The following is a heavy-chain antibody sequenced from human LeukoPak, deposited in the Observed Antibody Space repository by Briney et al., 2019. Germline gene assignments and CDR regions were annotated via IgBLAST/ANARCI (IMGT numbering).Heavy chain of an antibody. Sequence: WGSLRPSCAASGFTFSSYSMNWGRQAPGKGLEWVSSISSSSSYIYYADSVKGRFAISRDNAKNSLYLQMNSLRAEDTAVYYCASWSKCSGGSCYSWNDYWGQGTLVTVSS. D-gene: IGHD2-15*01. CDR3: ASWSKCSGGSCYSWNDY. CDR1: GFTFSSYS. J-gene: IGHJ4*02. V-gene: IGHV3-21*01. CDR2: ISSSSSYI.